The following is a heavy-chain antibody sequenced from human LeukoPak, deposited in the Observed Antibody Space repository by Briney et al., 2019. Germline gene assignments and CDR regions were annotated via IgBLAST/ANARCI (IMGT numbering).Heavy chain of an antibody. D-gene: IGHD1-20*01. CDR3: VKDPYNWNVFEN. J-gene: IGHJ4*02. CDR2: IRHDMSSQ. Sequence: GGSLRLYCAASGFQFSAHSMHWVRQTPGKGLEWVAVIRHDMSSQFYQDSVVGRFTISRGNSRNTLYLQMNSLRIEDTGVYYCVKDPYNWNVFENWGLGTLVTVSS. V-gene: IGHV3-30*02. CDR1: GFQFSAHS.